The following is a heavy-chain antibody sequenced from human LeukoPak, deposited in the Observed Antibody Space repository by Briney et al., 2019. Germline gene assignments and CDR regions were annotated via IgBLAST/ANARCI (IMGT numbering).Heavy chain of an antibody. Sequence: GRSLRLSCAASGFTFSSYGMHWVRQAPGKGLEWVAVIWYDGSNKYYADSVKGRFTISRDNSKSTLYLQMNSLRAEDTAVYYCARGDIVVVPAAQIYYYYGMDVWGKGTTVTVSS. CDR3: ARGDIVVVPAAQIYYYYGMDV. CDR1: GFTFSSYG. J-gene: IGHJ6*04. V-gene: IGHV3-33*01. CDR2: IWYDGSNK. D-gene: IGHD2-2*01.